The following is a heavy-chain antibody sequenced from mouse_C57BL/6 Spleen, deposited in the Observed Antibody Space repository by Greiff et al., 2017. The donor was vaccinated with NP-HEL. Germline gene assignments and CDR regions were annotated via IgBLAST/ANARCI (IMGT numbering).Heavy chain of an antibody. J-gene: IGHJ3*01. CDR3: ASSPTRREAWFAY. CDR1: GYTFTSYW. Sequence: QVQLQQSGAELAKPGASVKLSCKASGYTFTSYWMHWVKQRPGQGLEWIGYINPSSGYTKYNQKFKDKATLTADKSSSTAYMQLSSLTYENSAVYYCASSPTRREAWFAYWGQGTLVTVSA. CDR2: INPSSGYT. V-gene: IGHV1-7*01.